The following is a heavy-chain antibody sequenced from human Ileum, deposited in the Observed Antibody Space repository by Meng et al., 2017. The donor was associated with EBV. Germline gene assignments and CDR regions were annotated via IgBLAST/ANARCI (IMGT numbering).Heavy chain of an antibody. Sequence: AGPGLLMPSQTLPLACASSGCSVSSCSGAWNWIRPSPSRGREGLGRPSYRSKWITDYAVSWSSRITISPDTSKTQFSLQLNSVTPEDTAVYYCARGSYYFDSWGQGTLVTVSS. V-gene: IGHV6-1*01. CDR2: PSYRSKWIT. J-gene: IGHJ4*02. D-gene: IGHD1-26*01. CDR3: ARGSYYFDS. CDR1: GCSVSSCSGA.